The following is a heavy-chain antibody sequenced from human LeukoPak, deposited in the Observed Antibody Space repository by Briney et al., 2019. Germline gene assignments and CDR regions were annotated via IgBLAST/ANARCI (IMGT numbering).Heavy chain of an antibody. J-gene: IGHJ4*02. D-gene: IGHD3-22*01. CDR3: ARAYDSSGYNDYSFDY. CDR1: GGSISSSSYS. CDR2: IYYHGST. V-gene: IGHV4-39*07. Sequence: PSETLSLTCTVSGGSISSSSYSWGWIRQPPGKGLEWIGNIYYHGSTFYNPSLKSRVTISEDTSKNHFSLKLSSVTAADTAVYYCARAYDSSGYNDYSFDYWGQGTLVTVSS.